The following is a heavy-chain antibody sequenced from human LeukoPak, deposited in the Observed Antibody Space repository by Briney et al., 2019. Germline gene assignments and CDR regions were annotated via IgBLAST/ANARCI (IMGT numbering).Heavy chain of an antibody. V-gene: IGHV1-18*01. CDR3: ARDRAVRSSSWSPFDY. CDR1: GYTFTSYG. J-gene: IGHJ4*02. D-gene: IGHD6-13*01. Sequence: ASVKASCKASGYTFTSYGISWVRLAPGQGLEWMGWISAYNGNTNYAQKLQGRVTVTTDTSTSTAYMELRSLRSDDTAVYYCARDRAVRSSSWSPFDYWGQGTLVTVSS. CDR2: ISAYNGNT.